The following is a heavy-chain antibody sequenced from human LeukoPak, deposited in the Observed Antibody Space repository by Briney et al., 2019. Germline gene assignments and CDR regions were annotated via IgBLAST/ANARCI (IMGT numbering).Heavy chain of an antibody. D-gene: IGHD2-2*01. Sequence: SETLSLTCTVSGGSISSYYWSWIQQPPGKGLEWIGYIYYSGSTNYNPSLKSRVTISVDTSKNQFSLKLSSVTAADTAVYYCARDLGTAYCSSTSCYPFNNWFDPWGQGTLVTVSS. CDR1: GGSISSYY. J-gene: IGHJ5*02. V-gene: IGHV4-59*01. CDR3: ARDLGTAYCSSTSCYPFNNWFDP. CDR2: IYYSGST.